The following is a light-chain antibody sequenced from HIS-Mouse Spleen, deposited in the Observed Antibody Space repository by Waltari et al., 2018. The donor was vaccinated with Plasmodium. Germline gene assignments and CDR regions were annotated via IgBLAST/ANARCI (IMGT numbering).Light chain of an antibody. CDR1: SSDVGSYTL. J-gene: IGLJ3*02. V-gene: IGLV2-23*01. CDR3: CSYAGSSTLV. Sequence: QSALTQPASVSGSPGQSITISCTGTSSDVGSYTLVSWYQQHPGKAPKLMMYEGSKRPAGVSNRVSGFKAVNTASLTISGLQAEDEADYYCCSYAGSSTLVFGGGTKLTVL. CDR2: EGS.